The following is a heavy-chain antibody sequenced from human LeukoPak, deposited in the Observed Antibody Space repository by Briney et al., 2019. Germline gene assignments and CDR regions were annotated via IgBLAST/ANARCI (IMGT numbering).Heavy chain of an antibody. CDR2: ISYDGSNK. J-gene: IGHJ4*02. D-gene: IGHD3-16*01. CDR3: AKDGGAGFEY. Sequence: GRSLRLSCAASGFTFSSYGMHWVRHAPGKGLEWVAVISYDGSNKYYADSVKGRFTISRDNSKNTLYLQMNSLRAEDTAVYYCAKDGGAGFEYWGQGTLVPVS. CDR1: GFTFSSYG. V-gene: IGHV3-30*18.